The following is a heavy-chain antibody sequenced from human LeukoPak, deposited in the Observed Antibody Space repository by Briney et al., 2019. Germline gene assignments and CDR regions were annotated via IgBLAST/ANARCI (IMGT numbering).Heavy chain of an antibody. CDR2: IEQDGSEK. CDR3: ARPSVLGPNTDY. Sequence: GGSLRLSCAASGFTFSNYWMSWDRQTPGKGLEWVATIEQDGSEKYYVDSVKGRFTISRDNAKKSLFLQMNSLRADDTAVYYCARPSVLGPNTDYWGQGTLVTVSS. J-gene: IGHJ4*02. V-gene: IGHV3-7*01. CDR1: GFTFSNYW. D-gene: IGHD2-2*01.